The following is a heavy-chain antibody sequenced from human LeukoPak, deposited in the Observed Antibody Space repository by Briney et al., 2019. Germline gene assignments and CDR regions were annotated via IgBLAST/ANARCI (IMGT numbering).Heavy chain of an antibody. D-gene: IGHD3-3*01. CDR3: ARGYDFWSGTRRMDV. CDR1: GFAFSTYS. J-gene: IGHJ6*02. Sequence: GGSLRLSCAASGFAFSTYSMHWVRQAPGKELEWVSYISSSRSTIYYADSVKGRFTISRDDAKSALYLQMNSLRVEDTALYYCARGYDFWSGTRRMDVWGQGTTVTVFS. CDR2: ISSSRSTI. V-gene: IGHV3-48*01.